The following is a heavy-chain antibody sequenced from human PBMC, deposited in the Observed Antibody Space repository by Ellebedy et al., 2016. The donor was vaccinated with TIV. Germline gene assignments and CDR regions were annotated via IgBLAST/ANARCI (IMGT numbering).Heavy chain of an antibody. D-gene: IGHD3-3*01. CDR1: GFAFTSYG. V-gene: IGHV1-18*01. CDR3: ARDLEFWRGRFDS. CDR2: VSGYPAKT. J-gene: IGHJ4*02. Sequence: AASVKVSCKASGFAFTSYGFSWVRHSPGQGLEWIAWVSGYPAKTNYAQKVQGRVTMTTDTSTSTAYMELKSLRSDDPAVYYCARDLEFWRGRFDSWGQGTLLTVSS.